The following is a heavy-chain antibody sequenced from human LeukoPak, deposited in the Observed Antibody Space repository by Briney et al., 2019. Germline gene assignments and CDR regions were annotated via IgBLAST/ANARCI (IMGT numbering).Heavy chain of an antibody. CDR1: GFTFDDYA. D-gene: IGHD5-18*01. V-gene: IGHV3-9*01. J-gene: IGHJ6*02. Sequence: PGRSLRLSCAASGFTFDDYAMHWVRQAPGKGLEWVSGISWNSGSIGYADSVKGRFTISRDNAKNSLYLQMNSLRAEDTALYYCAKEALDTAMEKVWGMDVWGQGTTVTVSS. CDR2: ISWNSGSI. CDR3: AKEALDTAMEKVWGMDV.